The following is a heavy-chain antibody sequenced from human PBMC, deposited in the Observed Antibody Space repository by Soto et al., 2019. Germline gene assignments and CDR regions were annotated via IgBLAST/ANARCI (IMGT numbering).Heavy chain of an antibody. CDR3: ARLKGYFISSSCYGDYIFDF. J-gene: IGHJ4*02. D-gene: IGHD2-2*01. CDR1: GGSISSWY. CDR2: IYYSGST. Sequence: SETLSLTCTVSGGSISSWYWSWIRQPPGKGLEWIGYIYYSGSTNYNPSLKSRVTISVVPSMNQFSLNLSSVTAADTAVYYCARLKGYFISSSCYGDYIFDFRAQRTLDTGSS. V-gene: IGHV4-59*08.